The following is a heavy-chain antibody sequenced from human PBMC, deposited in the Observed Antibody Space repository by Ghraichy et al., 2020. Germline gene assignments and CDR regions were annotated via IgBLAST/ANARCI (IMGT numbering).Heavy chain of an antibody. D-gene: IGHD3-9*01. Sequence: GESLNISCVVSGLTFSSDVMNWVRQAPGKGLEWISYISHDSKRIYYAESVRGRFTISRENAKNSLYLQMNTLRDEDAGLYYCVRDFDWAFDYWGQGTQVTVSS. CDR3: VRDFDWAFDY. J-gene: IGHJ4*02. CDR2: ISHDSKRI. V-gene: IGHV3-48*02. CDR1: GLTFSSDV.